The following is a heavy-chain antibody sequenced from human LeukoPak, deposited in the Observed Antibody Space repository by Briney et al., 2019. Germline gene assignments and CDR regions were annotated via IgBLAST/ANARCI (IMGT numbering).Heavy chain of an antibody. CDR1: GYTFTHHG. V-gene: IGHV1-18*01. Sequence: ASVKVSCKASGYTFTHHGISWVRQAPGQGLEWMGWISCYNGDTIYAQNVQGRVTMTTDASTSTAYMELRSLGSDDTAVYYCAREGYYYDSSGYYWFDPWGQGTLVTVSS. CDR2: ISCYNGDT. CDR3: AREGYYYDSSGYYWFDP. D-gene: IGHD3-22*01. J-gene: IGHJ5*02.